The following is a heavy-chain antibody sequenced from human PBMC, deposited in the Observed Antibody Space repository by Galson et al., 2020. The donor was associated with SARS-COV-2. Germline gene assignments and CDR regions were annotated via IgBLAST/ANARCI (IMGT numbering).Heavy chain of an antibody. D-gene: IGHD3-22*01. J-gene: IGHJ5*02. Sequence: ISWVRQAPGQGLEWMGGIIPIFGTANYAQKFQGRVTITADESTSTAYMELSSLRSEDTAVYYCARSDDSSGYGWFDPWGQGTLVTVSS. CDR3: ARSDDSSGYGWFDP. CDR2: IIPIFGTA. V-gene: IGHV1-69*01.